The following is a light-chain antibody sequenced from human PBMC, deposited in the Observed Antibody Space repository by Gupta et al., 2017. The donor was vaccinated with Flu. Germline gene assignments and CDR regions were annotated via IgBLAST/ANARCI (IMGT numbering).Light chain of an antibody. V-gene: IGLV2-14*01. CDR2: EVN. J-gene: IGLJ1*01. CDR1: SSDVGSFNY. Sequence: QSALTQPVSVSGAPGQSITISCTGTSSDVGSFNYVSWYQQHPGKAPKLMIYEVNYRPSGVSNRFSGSKSGNTASLTISGLQAEDEADYYCSSFTTFSTYVFGTGTKVTVL. CDR3: SSFTTFSTYV.